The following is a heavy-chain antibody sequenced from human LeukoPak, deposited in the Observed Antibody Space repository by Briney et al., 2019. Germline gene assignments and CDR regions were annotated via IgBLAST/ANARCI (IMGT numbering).Heavy chain of an antibody. J-gene: IGHJ4*02. CDR2: INHSGST. Sequence: SETLSLTCAVYGGSFSGYYWSWIRQPPGKGLEWIGEINHSGSTNYNPSLKSRVTISVDTSKNQFSLKLSSVTAAGTAVYYCARGLYYYGSGSCLDYWGQGTLVTVSS. CDR1: GGSFSGYY. CDR3: ARGLYYYGSGSCLDY. D-gene: IGHD3-10*01. V-gene: IGHV4-34*01.